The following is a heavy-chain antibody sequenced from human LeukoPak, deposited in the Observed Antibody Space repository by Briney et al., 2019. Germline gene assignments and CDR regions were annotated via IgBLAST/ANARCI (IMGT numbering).Heavy chain of an antibody. CDR2: IYHSGST. CDR3: ARDYPTFGVVTIFDY. D-gene: IGHD3-3*01. CDR1: GYSISSGYY. Sequence: SETLSLTCAVSGYSISSGYYWGWIRQPPGKGLGWFGSIYHSGSTYYNPSLKSRVTLSVDTSKNQFSLKLSSVTAADTAVYYCARDYPTFGVVTIFDYWGQGTLVSVSS. V-gene: IGHV4-38-2*01. J-gene: IGHJ4*02.